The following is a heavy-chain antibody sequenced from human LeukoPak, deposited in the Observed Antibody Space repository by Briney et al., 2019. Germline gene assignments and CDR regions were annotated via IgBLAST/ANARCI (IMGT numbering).Heavy chain of an antibody. V-gene: IGHV3-48*03. D-gene: IGHD6-13*01. CDR1: GFTFSSYE. CDR2: ISSSGSTI. J-gene: IGHJ5*02. CDR3: ARKRLNSYSSSWYWFDP. Sequence: PGGSLRLSCAASGFTFSSYEMNWVRQAPRKGLEWVSYISSSGSTIYYADSVKGRFTISRDNAKNSLYLQMNSLRAEDTAVYYCARKRLNSYSSSWYWFDPWGQGTLVTVS.